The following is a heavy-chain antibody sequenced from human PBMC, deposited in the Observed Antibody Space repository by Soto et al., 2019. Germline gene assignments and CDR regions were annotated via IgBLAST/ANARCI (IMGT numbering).Heavy chain of an antibody. J-gene: IGHJ6*02. CDR3: ARDMDTAMVTYYYYGMDV. V-gene: IGHV1-24*01. CDR1: GYTLTELS. CDR2: FDPEDGET. D-gene: IGHD5-18*01. Sequence: ASVKVSCKVSGYTLTELSMHWVRQAPGKGLEWMGGFDPEDGETIYAQKFQGRVTMTTDTSTSTAYMELRSLRSDDTAVYYCARDMDTAMVTYYYYGMDVWGQGTTVTVSS.